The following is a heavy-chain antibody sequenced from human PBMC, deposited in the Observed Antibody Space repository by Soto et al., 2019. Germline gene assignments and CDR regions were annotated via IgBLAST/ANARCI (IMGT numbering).Heavy chain of an antibody. J-gene: IGHJ4*02. D-gene: IGHD7-27*01. Sequence: QVQLVQSGAEVKKPGASVKVSCKASGYTFTSYDINWVRQATGQGIEWMGWMNSNSGNTGYAQKFQGRVTMTRNTSISTAYMELRSLRSEYTAVYYCARGSRPFSDWGGWGQGTLVTVYS. CDR2: MNSNSGNT. CDR3: ARGSRPFSDWGG. V-gene: IGHV1-8*01. CDR1: GYTFTSYD.